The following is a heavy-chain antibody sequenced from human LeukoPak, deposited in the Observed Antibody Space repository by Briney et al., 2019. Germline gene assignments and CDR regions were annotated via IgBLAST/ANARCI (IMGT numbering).Heavy chain of an antibody. CDR3: ARATRYSSGWTSFDY. CDR1: GYTFTSYA. Sequence: GASVKVSCKASGYTFTSYAMHWVRQAPGQGLEWMGWINAGNGNTKYSQKFQGRVTITRDTSASTAYMELSSLRSEDTAVYYCARATRYSSGWTSFDYWGQGTLVTVSS. D-gene: IGHD6-19*01. V-gene: IGHV1-3*01. J-gene: IGHJ4*02. CDR2: INAGNGNT.